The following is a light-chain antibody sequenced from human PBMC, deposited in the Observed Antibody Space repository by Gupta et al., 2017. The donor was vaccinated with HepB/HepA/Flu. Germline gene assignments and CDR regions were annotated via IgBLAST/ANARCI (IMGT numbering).Light chain of an antibody. CDR3: ASWDDSLTSYV. V-gene: IGLV1-47*01. CDR1: NSNIRANY. J-gene: IGLJ1*01. CDR2: KNN. Sequence: QSVLTQPPSASGTPGQRVTISCSGSNSNIRANYVYWYQQLPGTAPKLLIYKNNRRPSGVPDRFSASRSGTSASLATSGLRSEDEADYYCASWDDSLTSYVFGTGTNVTVL.